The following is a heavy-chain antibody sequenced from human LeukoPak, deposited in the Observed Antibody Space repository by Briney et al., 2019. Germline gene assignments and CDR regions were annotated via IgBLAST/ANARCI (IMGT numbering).Heavy chain of an antibody. CDR3: ARGYPYYDFWSGYERIGGMDV. V-gene: IGHV4-34*01. Sequence: SETLSLTCAVYGGSFSGYYWSWIRQPPGKGLEWIGEINHSGSTNYNPSLKSRVTISVDTSKNQFSLKLSSVTAADTAVYYCARGYPYYDFWSGYERIGGMDVWGQGTTVTVSS. J-gene: IGHJ6*02. D-gene: IGHD3-3*01. CDR2: INHSGST. CDR1: GGSFSGYY.